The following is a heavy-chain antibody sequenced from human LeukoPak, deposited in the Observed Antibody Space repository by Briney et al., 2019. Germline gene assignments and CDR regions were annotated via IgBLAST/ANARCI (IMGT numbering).Heavy chain of an antibody. CDR2: ISSSSSYI. CDR3: ARNLKTGTTFTALGY. Sequence: GGSLRLSCAASGFTFSSYSMNWVRQAPGKGLGWVSSISSSSSYIYYADSVKGRFTISRDNAKNSLYLQMNSLRAEDTAVYYCARNLKTGTTFTALGYWGQGTMVTVSS. V-gene: IGHV3-21*01. D-gene: IGHD1-1*01. CDR1: GFTFSSYS. J-gene: IGHJ4*02.